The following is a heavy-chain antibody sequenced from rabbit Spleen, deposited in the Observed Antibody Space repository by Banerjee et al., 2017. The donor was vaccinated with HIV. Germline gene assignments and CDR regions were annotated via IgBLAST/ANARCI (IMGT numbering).Heavy chain of an antibody. D-gene: IGHD1-1*01. CDR1: GFDFSSYY. V-gene: IGHV1S7*01. J-gene: IGHJ4*01. CDR2: IYGGSGIT. Sequence: QLKETGGGLVQPGGSLTLACKASGFDFSSYYMSWVRQAPGKGLEWIGVIYGGSGITDYASWVNGRFTISSDNAQNTVDLQMNSLTAADTATYFCAREDVGGSYTLWGQGTLVTVS. CDR3: AREDVGGSYTL.